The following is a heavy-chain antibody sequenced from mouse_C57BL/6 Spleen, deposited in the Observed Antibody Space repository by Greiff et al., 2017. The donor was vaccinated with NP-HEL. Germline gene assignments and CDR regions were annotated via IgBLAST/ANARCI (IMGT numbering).Heavy chain of an antibody. CDR2: ISDGGSYT. CDR3: ARDLKDYGSSYFDY. V-gene: IGHV5-4*01. D-gene: IGHD1-1*01. Sequence: VHLVESGGGLVKPGGSLKLSCAASGFTFSSYAMSWVRQTPEKRLEWVATISDGGSYTYYPDNVKGRFTISRDNAKNNLYLQMSHLKSEDTAMYYCARDLKDYGSSYFDYWGQSTTLTVSS. J-gene: IGHJ2*01. CDR1: GFTFSSYA.